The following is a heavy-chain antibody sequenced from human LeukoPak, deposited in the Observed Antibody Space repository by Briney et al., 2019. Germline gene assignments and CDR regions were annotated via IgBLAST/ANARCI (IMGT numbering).Heavy chain of an antibody. J-gene: IGHJ5*02. Sequence: GGSLRLSCAASGFTVSGNYMSWVRQAPGKGLEWVSVIYGGGSTYYADSVKGRFTISRDNSENTLYLQMNSLRAEDTAVYYCAKSIAGSFDPWGQGTLVTVSS. V-gene: IGHV3-53*01. CDR1: GFTVSGNY. D-gene: IGHD6-6*01. CDR2: IYGGGST. CDR3: AKSIAGSFDP.